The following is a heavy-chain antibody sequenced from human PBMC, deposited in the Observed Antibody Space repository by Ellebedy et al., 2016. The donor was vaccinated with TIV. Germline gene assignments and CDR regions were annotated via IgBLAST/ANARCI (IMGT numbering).Heavy chain of an antibody. D-gene: IGHD1-26*01. CDR1: GYTFTSYY. CDR2: INPSGGST. V-gene: IGHV1-46*01. J-gene: IGHJ6*02. CDR3: ASWASGSYYYYYGMDV. Sequence: AASVKVSCKASGYTFTSYYMHWVRQAPGQGLEWMGIINPSGGSTSYAQKFQGRVTMTRDTSTSTVYMELSSLRSEDTAVYYCASWASGSYYYYYGMDVWGQGTTVTVSS.